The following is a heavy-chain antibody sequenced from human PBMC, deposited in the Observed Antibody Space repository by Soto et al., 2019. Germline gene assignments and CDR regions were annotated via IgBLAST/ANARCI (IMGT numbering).Heavy chain of an antibody. CDR2: IIPSFGTA. J-gene: IGHJ6*02. CDR1: GGTFSSYA. CDR3: AIAVAPGAYYYGMDV. D-gene: IGHD6-19*01. V-gene: IGHV1-69*12. Sequence: QVELVQSGAEVKKPGSSVKVSCKASGGTFSSYAISWVRQAPGQGLEWMGGIIPSFGTANYAQKFQGRVTITADESTSTAYMDLSSLRSEDTAVYYCAIAVAPGAYYYGMDVWGQGTTVTVSS.